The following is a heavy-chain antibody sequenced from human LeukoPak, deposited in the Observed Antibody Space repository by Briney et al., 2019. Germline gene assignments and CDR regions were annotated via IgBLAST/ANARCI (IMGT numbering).Heavy chain of an antibody. CDR3: ARDAGGYGMDV. CDR2: IWYDGSNK. CDR1: GFTFSSYG. D-gene: IGHD2-8*02. Sequence: PGRSLRLSCAASGFTFSSYGMHWVRQAPGKGLEWVAVIWYDGSNKYYADSVKGRFTISRDNSKNTLYLQMNSLRAEDTAVYYCARDAGGYGMDVWGQGTTVTVSS. J-gene: IGHJ6*02. V-gene: IGHV3-33*01.